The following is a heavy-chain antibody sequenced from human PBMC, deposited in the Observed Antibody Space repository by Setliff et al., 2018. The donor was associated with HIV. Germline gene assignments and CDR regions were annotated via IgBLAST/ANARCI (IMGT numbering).Heavy chain of an antibody. CDR3: ARGPTRFYFDY. CDR2: ISYSGGT. J-gene: IGHJ4*02. Sequence: SETLSLTCTVSGGSISSYYWSWIRQPPGKGLEWIGYISYSGGTNYNPSLKSRVTILVDTSKNHFSLKLTSVTAADTAVYYCARGPTRFYFDYWGQGTLVT. D-gene: IGHD1-1*01. V-gene: IGHV4-59*01. CDR1: GGSISSYY.